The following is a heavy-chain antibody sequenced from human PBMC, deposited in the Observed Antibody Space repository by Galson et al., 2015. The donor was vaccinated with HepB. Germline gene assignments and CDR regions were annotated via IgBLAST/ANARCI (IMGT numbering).Heavy chain of an antibody. D-gene: IGHD4-17*01. CDR1: GFTFDDYA. V-gene: IGHV3-9*01. CDR2: ISWNSGSI. Sequence: SLRLSCAASGFTFDDYAMHWVRQAPGKGLEWVSGISWNSGSIGYADSVKGRFTISRDNAKNSLYLQMNSLRAEDTALYYCAKANDYGASPPSYWGQGTLVTVSS. CDR3: AKANDYGASPPSY. J-gene: IGHJ4*02.